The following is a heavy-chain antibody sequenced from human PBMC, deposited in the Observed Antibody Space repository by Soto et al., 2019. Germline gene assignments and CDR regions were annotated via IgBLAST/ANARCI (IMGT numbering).Heavy chain of an antibody. CDR2: IYHSGST. J-gene: IGHJ3*02. CDR1: GGSTSSSNW. Sequence: SETLSLTCTVSGGSTSSSNWWSWVRQPPGKGLEWIGEIYHSGSTNYNPPLQSRVTISVDKSENQLSLKMRSVTAADTAVYYCARSPSSSWYGGGAFDIWGQGTMVTVSS. V-gene: IGHV4-4*02. CDR3: ARSPSSSWYGGGAFDI. D-gene: IGHD6-13*01.